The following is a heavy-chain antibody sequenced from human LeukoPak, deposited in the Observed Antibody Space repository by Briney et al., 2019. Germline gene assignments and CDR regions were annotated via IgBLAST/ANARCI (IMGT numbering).Heavy chain of an antibody. D-gene: IGHD3-10*01. CDR2: INPNSGGT. CDR3: ARGGGSGSYYNEDNYYYYYYMDV. Sequence: ASVKVSCKASGYTFTDYYMHWVRQAPGQGLEWMGWINPNSGGTNYAQKFQGRVTMTRDTSISTAYMELSRLRSDDTAVYYCARGGGSGSYYNEDNYYYYYYMDVWGKGTTVTVSS. CDR1: GYTFTDYY. V-gene: IGHV1-2*02. J-gene: IGHJ6*03.